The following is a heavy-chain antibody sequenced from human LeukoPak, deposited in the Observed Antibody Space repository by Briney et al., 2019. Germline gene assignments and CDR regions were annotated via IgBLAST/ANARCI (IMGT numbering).Heavy chain of an antibody. CDR3: ARTNWGALDY. V-gene: IGHV5-51*01. CDR1: GYSFTSYW. CDR2: IYPGDSDA. D-gene: IGHD7-27*01. J-gene: IGHJ4*02. Sequence: GESLKISCKGSGYSFTSYWIGWVRQMPGKGLEWMGIIYPGDSDAKYSPSFQGQVTMSVDKSITTAYLQWSSLKASDTAMYYCARTNWGALDYWGQGTLVTVSS.